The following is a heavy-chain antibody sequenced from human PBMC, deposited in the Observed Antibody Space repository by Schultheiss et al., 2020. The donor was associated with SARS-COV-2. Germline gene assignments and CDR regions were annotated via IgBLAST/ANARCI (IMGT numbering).Heavy chain of an antibody. D-gene: IGHD4-17*01. CDR1: GGSFSGYY. Sequence: ETLSLTCAVYGGSFSGYYWSWIRQPPGKGLGWVSAIRGSGGSTYYADSVKGRFTISRDNSKNTLYLQMNRLRADDTAVYYCAKALVNFGDSDLDYWGQGTLVTGSS. J-gene: IGHJ4*02. CDR2: IRGSGGST. CDR3: AKALVNFGDSDLDY. V-gene: IGHV3-23*01.